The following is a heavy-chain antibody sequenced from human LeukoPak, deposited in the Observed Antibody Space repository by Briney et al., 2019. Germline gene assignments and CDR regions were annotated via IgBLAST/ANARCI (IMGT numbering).Heavy chain of an antibody. J-gene: IGHJ4*02. CDR3: ATDYYDSSGYYYVEDYFDH. V-gene: IGHV3-30*02. D-gene: IGHD3-22*01. CDR2: IRYDGSNK. CDR1: GFTFSSYG. Sequence: SGGSLRLSCAASGFTFSSYGMHWVRQAPGKGLEWVAFIRYDGSNKYYADSVKGRFTISRDNSKNTLYLQMNSLRAEDTAVYYCATDYYDSSGYYYVEDYFDHWGQGTLVTVSS.